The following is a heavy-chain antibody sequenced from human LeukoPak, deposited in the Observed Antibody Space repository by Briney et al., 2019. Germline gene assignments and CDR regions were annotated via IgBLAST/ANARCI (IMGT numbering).Heavy chain of an antibody. CDR2: INHSGST. CDR3: ARAASSVDYSGSYSPFDY. Sequence: PSETLSLTCAVSGGSFSDNFWSWIRQPPGKGLEWIGEINHSGSTNNNPSLKTRLTISVDTSKNQFSLKLSSVTAADTAVYYCARAASSVDYSGSYSPFDYWGQGTLVTVSS. CDR1: GGSFSDNF. J-gene: IGHJ4*02. V-gene: IGHV4-34*01. D-gene: IGHD1-26*01.